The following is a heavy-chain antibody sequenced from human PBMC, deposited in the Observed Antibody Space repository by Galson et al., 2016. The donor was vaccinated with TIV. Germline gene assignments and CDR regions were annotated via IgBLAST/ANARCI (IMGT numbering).Heavy chain of an antibody. J-gene: IGHJ4*02. V-gene: IGHV3-23*01. Sequence: SLRLSCAASGFTFGVYVMTWVRQAPGKGLEWMSNISGSGGSVSYADSVKGRFTISRDNSKNTLYLQMNGLRADDTAVYYCAKSGTNLIDYWAREPWSPSPQ. CDR2: ISGSGGSV. CDR3: AKSGTNLIDY. D-gene: IGHD1-14*01. CDR1: GFTFGVYV.